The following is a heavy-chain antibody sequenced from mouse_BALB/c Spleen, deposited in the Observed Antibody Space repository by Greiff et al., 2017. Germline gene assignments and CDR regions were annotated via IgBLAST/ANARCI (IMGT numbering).Heavy chain of an antibody. D-gene: IGHD1-1*01. CDR3: ARGDYDGSSFDY. CDR1: GFSLTSYG. V-gene: IGHV2-9*02. CDR2: IWAGGST. Sequence: VKLVESGPGLVAPSQSLSITCTVSGFSLTSYGVHWVRQPPGKGLEWLGVIWAGGSTNYNSAVMSRLSISKDNSKSQVFLKMNSLQTDDTAMYYCARGDYDGSSFDYWGQGTTLTVSS. J-gene: IGHJ2*01.